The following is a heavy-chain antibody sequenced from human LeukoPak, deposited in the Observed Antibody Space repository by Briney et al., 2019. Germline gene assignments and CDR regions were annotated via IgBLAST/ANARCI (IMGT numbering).Heavy chain of an antibody. J-gene: IGHJ4*02. CDR3: ARGYGETSTR. CDR1: GYSISSGYY. D-gene: IGHD4-17*01. Sequence: SETLSLTCAVSGYSISSGYYWGWIRQPPGKGLEWIGSIHQSGSTYHNPSLKSRLTISVDTSKNQFSLKLSSVTAADTAVYYCARGYGETSTRWGQGTLVTVSS. CDR2: IHQSGST. V-gene: IGHV4-38-2*01.